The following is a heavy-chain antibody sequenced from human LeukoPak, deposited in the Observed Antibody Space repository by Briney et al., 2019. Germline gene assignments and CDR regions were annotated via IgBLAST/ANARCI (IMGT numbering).Heavy chain of an antibody. J-gene: IGHJ4*02. D-gene: IGHD5-12*01. CDR1: GFTFSDAW. Sequence: GGSLRLSCAGSGFTFSDAWMSWVRQAPGKGLEWVGHIQSNSNGGTTDYAAPVKGRFTISRDDSKNTLYLQMNSLKTEDTAVYYCARFKNVDIVATIIDYWGQGTLVTVSS. CDR3: ARFKNVDIVATIIDY. V-gene: IGHV3-15*01. CDR2: IQSNSNGGTT.